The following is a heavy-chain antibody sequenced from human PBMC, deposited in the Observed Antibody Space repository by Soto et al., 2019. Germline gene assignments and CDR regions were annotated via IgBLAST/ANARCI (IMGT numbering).Heavy chain of an antibody. D-gene: IGHD4-17*01. CDR2: MNPNSGNT. CDR1: GYTFTSYD. CDR3: ARETGDYGDYGWFDP. Sequence: QVQLVQSGAEVKKPGASVKVSCKASGYTFTSYDINWVRQATGQGLEWMGWMNPNSGNTGYAQKFQGRVTMTRNTSISTAYMELSGMRSEDRAVYYCARETGDYGDYGWFDPWGQGTLVTVSS. J-gene: IGHJ5*02. V-gene: IGHV1-8*01.